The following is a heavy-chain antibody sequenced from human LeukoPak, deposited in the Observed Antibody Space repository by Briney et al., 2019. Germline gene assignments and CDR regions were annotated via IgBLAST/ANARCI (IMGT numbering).Heavy chain of an antibody. D-gene: IGHD3-22*01. Sequence: ASVKVSCKASGYTFTSYYMHWVRQAPGQGLEWMGIINPSGGSTSYAQKFQGRVTMTRDMSTSTVYMELSSLRSEDTAVYYCARMSDSSGYYGIGYYYMDVWGKGTTVTISS. V-gene: IGHV1-46*01. CDR3: ARMSDSSGYYGIGYYYMDV. J-gene: IGHJ6*03. CDR1: GYTFTSYY. CDR2: INPSGGST.